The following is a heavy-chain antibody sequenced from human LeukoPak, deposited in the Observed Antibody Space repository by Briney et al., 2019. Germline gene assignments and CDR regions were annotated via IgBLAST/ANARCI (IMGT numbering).Heavy chain of an antibody. V-gene: IGHV3-9*01. CDR2: ISWNSGSI. CDR3: AKDIGYSYGNIDY. D-gene: IGHD5-18*01. Sequence: GGSLRPSCAASGFTFDDYAMHWVRQAPGKGLEWVSGISWNSGSIGYADSVKGRFTISRDNAKNSLYLQMNSLRAEDTALYYCAKDIGYSYGNIDYWGQGTLVTVSS. CDR1: GFTFDDYA. J-gene: IGHJ4*02.